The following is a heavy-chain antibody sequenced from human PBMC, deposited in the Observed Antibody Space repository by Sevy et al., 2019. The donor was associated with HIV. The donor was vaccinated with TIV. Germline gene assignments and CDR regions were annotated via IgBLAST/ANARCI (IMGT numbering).Heavy chain of an antibody. CDR2: ISFKGRNQ. D-gene: IGHD3-3*01. Sequence: GGSLRLSCAASGFIFSDYAMYWIRQTPGKGPEWVAVISFKGRNQYYADSVRGRFTISRDNANNTLYLQMNSLSDEDTAVYYCAKALTPKYDFWGGPDYWGQGTLVTVSS. CDR1: GFIFSDYA. J-gene: IGHJ4*02. CDR3: AKALTPKYDFWGGPDY. V-gene: IGHV3-30*18.